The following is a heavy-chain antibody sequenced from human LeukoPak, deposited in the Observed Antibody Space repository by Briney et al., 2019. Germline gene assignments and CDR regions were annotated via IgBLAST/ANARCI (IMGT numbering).Heavy chain of an antibody. V-gene: IGHV4-59*08. Sequence: GSLRLSCAASEFSVGSNYMTWVRQPPGKALEWIGNIFYSGSTYYSPSLKSRVTISLDTSRNQFSLKLSSVTAADTAVYYCARLNSPGWFDPWGQGTLVTVSS. J-gene: IGHJ5*02. CDR3: ARLNSPGWFDP. CDR1: EFSVGSNY. CDR2: IFYSGST.